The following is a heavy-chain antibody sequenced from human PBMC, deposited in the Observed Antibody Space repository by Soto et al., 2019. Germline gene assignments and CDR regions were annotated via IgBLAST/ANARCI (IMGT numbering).Heavy chain of an antibody. CDR2: IIPIFGTA. CDR3: AREPYYYDSSGYYLDY. Sequence: SVKVSCKASGGTFSSYAISWVRQAHGQGLEWMGGIIPIFGTANYAQKFQGRVTITADESTSTAYMELSSLRSEDTAVYYCAREPYYYDSSGYYLDYWGQGTLVTVSS. D-gene: IGHD3-22*01. J-gene: IGHJ4*02. V-gene: IGHV1-69*13. CDR1: GGTFSSYA.